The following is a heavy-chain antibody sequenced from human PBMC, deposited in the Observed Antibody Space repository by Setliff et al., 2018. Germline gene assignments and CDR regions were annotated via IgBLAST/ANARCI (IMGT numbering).Heavy chain of an antibody. V-gene: IGHV4-59*11. J-gene: IGHJ4*02. CDR1: GGSSSSHY. CDR3: AGRPQNTPMGPCDY. D-gene: IGHD5-18*01. Sequence: SETLSLTCTVSGGSSSSHYWSWFRQAPGKGLEWIGYRHDDGERDYNPSLGSRVTISVDTSKNQFSLMLTSVTAADTAIYYCAGRPQNTPMGPCDYWGQGTLVTVSS. CDR2: RHDDGER.